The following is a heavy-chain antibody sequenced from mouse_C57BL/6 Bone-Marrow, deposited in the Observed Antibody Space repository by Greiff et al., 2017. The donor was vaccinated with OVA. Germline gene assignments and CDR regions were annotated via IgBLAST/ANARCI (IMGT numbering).Heavy chain of an antibody. CDR3: ARVGDIYYYAMDY. CDR2: INYDGSST. D-gene: IGHD3-3*01. J-gene: IGHJ4*01. Sequence: EVQVVESEGGLVQPGSSMKLSCTASGFTFSDYYMAWVRQVPEKGLEWVANINYDGSSTYYLDSLKSRFIISRDNAKNILYLQMSSLKSEDTATYYCARVGDIYYYAMDYWGQGTSVTVSS. CDR1: GFTFSDYY. V-gene: IGHV5-16*01.